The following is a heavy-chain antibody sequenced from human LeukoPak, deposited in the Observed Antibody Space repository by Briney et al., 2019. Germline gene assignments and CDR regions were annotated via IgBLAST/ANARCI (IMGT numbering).Heavy chain of an antibody. D-gene: IGHD2-2*01. CDR2: IKQDGSEK. CDR1: GFTFSSCW. CDR3: ARGGLLKYQLAIDY. J-gene: IGHJ4*02. V-gene: IGHV3-7*05. Sequence: PGGSLRLSCAASGFTFSSCWMSWVRQAPGKGPEWVANIKQDGSEKYNVDSVKGRFTISRDNAKNSLYLQMNSLRAEDTAVYYCARGGLLKYQLAIDYWGQGTLVTVSS.